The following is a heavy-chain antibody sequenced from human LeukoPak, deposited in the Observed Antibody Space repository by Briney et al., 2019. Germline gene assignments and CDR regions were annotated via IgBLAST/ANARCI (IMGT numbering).Heavy chain of an antibody. CDR3: ARERMVRDRYFDY. V-gene: IGHV3-11*01. J-gene: IGHJ4*02. D-gene: IGHD3-10*01. Sequence: GGSLRLSCAASGFTFSDYYMSWIRQAPGKGLEWISYISSSGSTIYYADSVKGRFTISRDNAKNSLYLQMNSLRAEDTAVYYCARERMVRDRYFDYWGQGTLVTVSS. CDR1: GFTFSDYY. CDR2: ISSSGSTI.